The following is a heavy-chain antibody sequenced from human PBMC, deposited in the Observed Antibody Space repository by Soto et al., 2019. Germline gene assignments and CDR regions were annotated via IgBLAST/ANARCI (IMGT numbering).Heavy chain of an antibody. CDR2: IYYRGNT. V-gene: IGHV4-39*02. D-gene: IGHD2-15*01. CDR1: GGSISSSSYY. J-gene: IGHJ4*02. Sequence: QLQLQESGPGLVKPSETLSLTCTVSGGSISSSSYYWGWIRQPPGKGLEWIGSIYYRGNTYYNPSLKSRVTISVDTSKNQFSLKLSSVTAADTAVYYCAREGGGYCSGGSCQVDYWGQGTLVTVSP. CDR3: AREGGGYCSGGSCQVDY.